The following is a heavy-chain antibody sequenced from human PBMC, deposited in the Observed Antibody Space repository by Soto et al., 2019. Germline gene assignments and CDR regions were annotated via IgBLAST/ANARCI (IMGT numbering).Heavy chain of an antibody. J-gene: IGHJ4*02. V-gene: IGHV4-59*08. CDR3: ARLTYGSGSYYPY. D-gene: IGHD3-10*01. CDR1: GVSISSYY. Sequence: QVQLQESGPGLVKPSETLSLTCAVSGVSISSYYWSWIRQPPGKGLEWIGYVSYSGSTNYNPSLNRRLPISVDTSTTPFSLKLSSVTAADTAGYYCARLTYGSGSYYPYWGQGTVVTVSS. CDR2: VSYSGST.